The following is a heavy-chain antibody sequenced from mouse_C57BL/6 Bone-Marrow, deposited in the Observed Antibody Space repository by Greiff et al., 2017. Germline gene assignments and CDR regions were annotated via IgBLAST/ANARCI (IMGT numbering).Heavy chain of an antibody. Sequence: QVQLQQPGAELVMPGASVKLSCKASGYTFTSYWMHWVKQRPGQGLEWIGEIDPSDSYTNYNQKFKGKSTLTVDKSSSTAYMQLSSLTSANSAVYYYAREERILRPTYCTMDYWGQGTTVTVSS. CDR3: AREERILRPTYCTMDY. CDR1: GYTFTSYW. J-gene: IGHJ4*01. D-gene: IGHD1-2*01. V-gene: IGHV1-69*01. CDR2: IDPSDSYT.